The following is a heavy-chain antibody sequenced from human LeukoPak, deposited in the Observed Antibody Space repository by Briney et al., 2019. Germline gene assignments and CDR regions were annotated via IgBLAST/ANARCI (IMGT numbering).Heavy chain of an antibody. D-gene: IGHD3-9*01. J-gene: IGHJ3*02. Sequence: GGSLRLSCAASGFTFSSYEMNWARQAPGKGLEWVSYISSSGSTIYYADSVKGRFTISRDNAKNSLYLQMNSLRAEDTAVYYCARDFYDILTGYLAAFDIWGQGTMVTVSS. CDR2: ISSSGSTI. V-gene: IGHV3-48*03. CDR3: ARDFYDILTGYLAAFDI. CDR1: GFTFSSYE.